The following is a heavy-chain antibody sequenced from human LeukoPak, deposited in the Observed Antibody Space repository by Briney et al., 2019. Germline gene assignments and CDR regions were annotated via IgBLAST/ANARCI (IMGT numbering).Heavy chain of an antibody. J-gene: IGHJ4*02. CDR1: GGSISTYY. V-gene: IGHV4-59*01. CDR2: IYYSGST. CDR3: ARRPRNDILTGTPFDY. D-gene: IGHD3-9*01. Sequence: SEPLSLTCTVSGGSISTYYGSWIRQSPGKGLEWIGYIYYSGSTNYNPSLKSRVTISVDTSKNQFSLKLRSVTAADTAVYYCARRPRNDILTGTPFDYWGQGILVTVSS.